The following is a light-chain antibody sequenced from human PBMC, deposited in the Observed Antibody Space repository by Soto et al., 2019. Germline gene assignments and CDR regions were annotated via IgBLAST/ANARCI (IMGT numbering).Light chain of an antibody. J-gene: IGKJ1*01. CDR3: QQYNDWPPST. V-gene: IGKV3-15*01. Sequence: EIVMTQSPATLSMSPGERATLSCRASQSVSSSLAWYQQNPGQAPRLLMYSASTRATGIPARFSGSGSGTEFTLTISSLQSEDFAVYYCQQYNDWPPSTFGQGTKV. CDR2: SAS. CDR1: QSVSSS.